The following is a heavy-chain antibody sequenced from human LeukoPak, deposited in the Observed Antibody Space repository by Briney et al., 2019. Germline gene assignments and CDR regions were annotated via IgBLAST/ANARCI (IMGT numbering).Heavy chain of an antibody. CDR1: GFTFSDYY. Sequence: GRSLRLSCAASGFTFSDYYMSWIRQAPGKGLEWVSYISSSSSYTNYADSVKGRFTISRDNAKNSLYLQMNSLRAEDTAVYYCARAAYDILTGKNPSVFDYWGQGTLVTVSS. D-gene: IGHD3-9*01. CDR2: ISSSSSYT. CDR3: ARAAYDILTGKNPSVFDY. V-gene: IGHV3-11*06. J-gene: IGHJ4*02.